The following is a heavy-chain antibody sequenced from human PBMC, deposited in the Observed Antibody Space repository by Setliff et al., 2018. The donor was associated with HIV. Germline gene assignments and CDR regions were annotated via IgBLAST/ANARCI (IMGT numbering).Heavy chain of an antibody. CDR2: IYNPGST. Sequence: PSETLSLTCNVSGGSITNFYWSWIRQPPGKGLEWIGYIYNPGSTNFNPSLQSRVSMSVDVSTNQFSLRLTSVTAADTAVYYCARLRLAVMMSLDYFGLWGQGTLVTVSS. V-gene: IGHV4-4*09. J-gene: IGHJ4*02. D-gene: IGHD3-16*01. CDR3: ARLRLAVMMSLDYFGL. CDR1: GGSITNFY.